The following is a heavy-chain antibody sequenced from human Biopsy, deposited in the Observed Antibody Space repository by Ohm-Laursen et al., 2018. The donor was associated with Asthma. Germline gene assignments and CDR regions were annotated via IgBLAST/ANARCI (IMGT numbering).Heavy chain of an antibody. Sequence: SLRLSCAASGFVFSQCGMHWVRQVPGKGLEWVANIKHDGSEKNHVDSLKGRFTISRDNAKNSLYLQMNSLRAEDTAVYYCARTFHFWSPYHAEHYQLWGQGTLATVSS. V-gene: IGHV3-7*01. J-gene: IGHJ1*01. CDR2: IKHDGSEK. CDR1: GFVFSQCG. CDR3: ARTFHFWSPYHAEHYQL. D-gene: IGHD3-3*02.